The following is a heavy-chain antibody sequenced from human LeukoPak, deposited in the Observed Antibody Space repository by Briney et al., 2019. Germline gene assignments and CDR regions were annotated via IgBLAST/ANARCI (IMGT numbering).Heavy chain of an antibody. D-gene: IGHD3-16*01. V-gene: IGHV3-66*01. CDR2: IGRGGST. CDR1: GFTVSSNY. Sequence: GGSLRLSCAASGFTVSSNYMSWVRQAPGKGLEWVSVIGRGGSTDYADSVKGRFTISRDNSKNTLYLQMNSLRAEDTAVYYCARDRSLDYGMDVWGQGTTVTVSS. J-gene: IGHJ6*02. CDR3: ARDRSLDYGMDV.